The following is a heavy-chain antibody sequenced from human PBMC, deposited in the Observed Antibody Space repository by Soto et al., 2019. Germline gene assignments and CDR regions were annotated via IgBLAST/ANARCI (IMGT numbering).Heavy chain of an antibody. D-gene: IGHD2-8*01. CDR1: GFTFSSYW. CDR3: ARAGGRMVYAIFYYYYYMDV. CDR2: IKQDGSEK. J-gene: IGHJ6*03. V-gene: IGHV3-7*01. Sequence: EVQLVESGGGLVQPGGSLRLSCAASGFTFSSYWMSWVRQAPGKGLEWVANIKQDGSEKYYVDSVKGRFTISRDNAKNSLYLQMNSLRAEDTAVYYCARAGGRMVYAIFYYYYYMDVWGKGTTVTVSS.